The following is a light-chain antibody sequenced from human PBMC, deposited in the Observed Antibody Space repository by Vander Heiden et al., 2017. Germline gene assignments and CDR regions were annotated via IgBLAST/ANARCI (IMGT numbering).Light chain of an antibody. V-gene: IGLV1-47*02. CDR1: SSNIGSNY. J-gene: IGLJ3*02. CDR2: SNN. CDR3: AAWDDSLSSWV. Sequence: QSVLTQPPSASGTPGQRVTLSCSGSSSNIGSNYVYWYQQLPGTAPKLLIYSNNQRPSGVPDRFSGSKSGTSASLAISGLRSEDEADYYCAAWDDSLSSWVFGGGTKLTVL.